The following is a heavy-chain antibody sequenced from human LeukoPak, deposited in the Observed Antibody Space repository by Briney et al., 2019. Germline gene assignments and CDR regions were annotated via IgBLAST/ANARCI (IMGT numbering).Heavy chain of an antibody. J-gene: IGHJ4*02. Sequence: SVKVSCKTSGGTFSSYAFSWMRQAPGQGLEWVGRIIPIYNPVDYTQRFQGRVTITADESTHTVYLELSSLRYDDTAVYYCAREPLGCGGDCHFDYWGPGTLVTVSS. CDR2: IIPIYNPV. CDR1: GGTFSSYA. V-gene: IGHV1-69*13. CDR3: AREPLGCGGDCHFDY. D-gene: IGHD2-21*02.